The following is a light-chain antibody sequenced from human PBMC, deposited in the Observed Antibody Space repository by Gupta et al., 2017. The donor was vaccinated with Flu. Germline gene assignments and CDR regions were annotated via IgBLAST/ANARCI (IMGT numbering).Light chain of an antibody. V-gene: IGLV3-21*02. J-gene: IGLJ1*01. CDR2: DDS. CDR1: NIGGKT. Sequence: SYVVNQSPSVSVAPGQPTRLTCGGDNIGGKTVNWYQQKPGQAPVLVVYDDSDRPSGIPERFSGSNSGNTATLTISGVEAGDEADYYCQVWDGTGDQYVFGTGTAVTVL. CDR3: QVWDGTGDQYV.